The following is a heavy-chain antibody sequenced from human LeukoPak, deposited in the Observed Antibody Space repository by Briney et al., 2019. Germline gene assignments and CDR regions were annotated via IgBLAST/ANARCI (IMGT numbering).Heavy chain of an antibody. CDR1: GGSISTYY. CDR3: ARVYGSGYDFRGAFDI. J-gene: IGHJ3*02. V-gene: IGHV4-59*01. Sequence: SETLSLTCAVSGGSISTYYWSWIRQPPGKGLEWIGYIYYSGSTNYNPSLKSRVTISVDTSKNQFSLKLSSVTAADTAVYYCARVYGSGYDFRGAFDIWGQGTMVTVSS. CDR2: IYYSGST. D-gene: IGHD5-12*01.